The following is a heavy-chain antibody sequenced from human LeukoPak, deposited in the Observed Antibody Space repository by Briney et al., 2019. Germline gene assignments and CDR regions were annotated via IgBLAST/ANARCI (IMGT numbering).Heavy chain of an antibody. CDR1: GGSISSYY. CDR3: ARVKKDYYDSSGSYGMDV. CDR2: IYTSGST. J-gene: IGHJ6*02. V-gene: IGHV4-4*07. Sequence: SDTLTLTCNASGGSISSYYWSWLRQPAGQGLEWIGRIYTSGSTNYNPSLKRRVTMSVDTSKNQFSLKLSSVTAADTAVYYCARVKKDYYDSSGSYGMDVWGQGTTVTVSS. D-gene: IGHD3-22*01.